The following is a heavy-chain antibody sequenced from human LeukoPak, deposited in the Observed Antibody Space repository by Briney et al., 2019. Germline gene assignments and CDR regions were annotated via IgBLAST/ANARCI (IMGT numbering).Heavy chain of an antibody. CDR3: ARDRGDITMIASGVYFDY. CDR1: GYTFTGYY. V-gene: IGHV1-2*02. CDR2: INPNSGGT. J-gene: IGHJ4*02. Sequence: ASVKVSCKASGYTFTGYYMHWVRQAPGQGLEWMGWINPNSGGTNYAQKFQGRVTMTRDTSISTAYMELSRLRSDDTAVYYCARDRGDITMIASGVYFDYWGQGTLVTVSS. D-gene: IGHD3-22*01.